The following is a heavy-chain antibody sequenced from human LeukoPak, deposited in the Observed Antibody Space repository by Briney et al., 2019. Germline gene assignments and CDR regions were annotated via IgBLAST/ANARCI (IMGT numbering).Heavy chain of an antibody. J-gene: IGHJ4*02. CDR3: AKDLLNSEY. Sequence: QPGGSLRLSCAASGFTFRSHAMTWVRQAPGKGLEWVSGISSSGGTTYYADSVKGRFTISKDNSKSTLFLQMNSPTAEDTAVYYCAKDLLNSEYWGQGTLVTVSS. CDR2: ISSSGGTT. CDR1: GFTFRSHA. V-gene: IGHV3-23*01.